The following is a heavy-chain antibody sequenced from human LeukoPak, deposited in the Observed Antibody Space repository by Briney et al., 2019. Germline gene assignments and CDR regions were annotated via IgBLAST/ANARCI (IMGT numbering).Heavy chain of an antibody. Sequence: PSETLSLICTVSGGSISSSNYYWGWIRQPPGKGLEWIANIYYIGTTYYNPSLKSRVTMSVDTSKNQFSLKLSSVTAADTAVYYCARAPCSGGSCQYWYFDLWGRGTLVTVSS. J-gene: IGHJ2*01. V-gene: IGHV4-39*07. CDR2: IYYIGTT. CDR3: ARAPCSGGSCQYWYFDL. CDR1: GGSISSSNYY. D-gene: IGHD2-15*01.